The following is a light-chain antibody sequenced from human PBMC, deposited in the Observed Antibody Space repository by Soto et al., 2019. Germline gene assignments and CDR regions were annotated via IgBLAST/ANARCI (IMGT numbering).Light chain of an antibody. CDR3: QQYYSTPRT. Sequence: DIVMTQSPDSLAVSLGERATINCKSSQSIFYSSNNKNCLAWYQQKPGQPPELLLYWASTRESGVPDRFSGSGSGTDFTLTISSLQAEDVAVYYCQQYYSTPRTFSQGTKVEIK. CDR1: QSIFYSSNNKNC. V-gene: IGKV4-1*01. CDR2: WAS. J-gene: IGKJ1*01.